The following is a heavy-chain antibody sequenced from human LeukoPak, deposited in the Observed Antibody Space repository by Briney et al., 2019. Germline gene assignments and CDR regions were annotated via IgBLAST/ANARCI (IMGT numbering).Heavy chain of an antibody. CDR3: ARDLAAANYDAFDI. V-gene: IGHV3-30*04. CDR2: ISFDGTDK. D-gene: IGHD6-25*01. CDR1: GFIFTSFA. J-gene: IGHJ3*02. Sequence: GGSLRLSCAASGFIFTSFAIHWVRQAPGTGLEWVAVISFDGTDKYYADSVTGRFTISRDNSKNTLHLQMNSLRGEDTAVYYCARDLAAANYDAFDIWGHGTMVTVSS.